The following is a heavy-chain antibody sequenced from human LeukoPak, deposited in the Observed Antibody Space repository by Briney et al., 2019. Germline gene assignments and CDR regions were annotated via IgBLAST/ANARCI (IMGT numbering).Heavy chain of an antibody. Sequence: TGGSLRLSCAASIISFSAYSMNWVRQAPGKGLEWISYISSSGSSIHYADSVKGRFTISRDDAKNSLFLQMHSLRDEDTAVYYCARDLHFAFDIWGQGTMVTVSS. CDR2: ISSSGSSI. CDR1: IISFSAYS. J-gene: IGHJ3*02. V-gene: IGHV3-48*02. CDR3: ARDLHFAFDI.